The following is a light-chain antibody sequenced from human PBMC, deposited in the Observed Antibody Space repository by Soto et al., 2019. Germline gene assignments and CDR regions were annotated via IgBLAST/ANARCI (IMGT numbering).Light chain of an antibody. CDR1: SSNIGSNY. CDR2: SNS. J-gene: IGLJ1*01. Sequence: QSVLTQPPSASGAPGQRVTISCSGSSSNIGSNYVYWYQQFPGTAPKRLIYSNSQRPSGVPDRFSGSKSGTSASLAISGLRSEDEADYFCQTSDSGLSGLIFGTGTKLTVL. V-gene: IGLV1-47*02. CDR3: QTSDSGLSGLI.